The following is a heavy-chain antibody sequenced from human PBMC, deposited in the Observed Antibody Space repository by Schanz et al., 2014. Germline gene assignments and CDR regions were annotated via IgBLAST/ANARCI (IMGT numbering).Heavy chain of an antibody. CDR1: GGTFSSFG. J-gene: IGHJ4*02. CDR3: ASSGAGYSSSWDFDY. CDR2: SIPSLGLA. V-gene: IGHV1-69*02. Sequence: VQLEQSGAEVKKPGSSVKASCKASGGTFSSFGINWVRQAPGQGLEWMGRSIPSLGLAKYEQKFQDKVTITADTSTTTAYMELSGLRSEDTAVYYCASSGAGYSSSWDFDYWGQGTLVTVSS. D-gene: IGHD6-13*01.